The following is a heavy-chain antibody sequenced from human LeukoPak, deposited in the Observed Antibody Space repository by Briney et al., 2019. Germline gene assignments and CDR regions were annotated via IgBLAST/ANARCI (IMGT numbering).Heavy chain of an antibody. CDR3: ARMVIRAYCSGGGCYEHAFDI. J-gene: IGHJ3*02. D-gene: IGHD2-15*01. CDR2: IYYSGST. V-gene: IGHV4-59*08. Sequence: SETLSLTCAVSGGSISTYYRSWIRQPPGKGLEWIGYIYYSGSTNYNPSLKSRVTISVDTSKIQFSLKLNSVTAADTAVYYCARMVIRAYCSGGGCYEHAFDIWGLGTVVTVSS. CDR1: GGSISTYY.